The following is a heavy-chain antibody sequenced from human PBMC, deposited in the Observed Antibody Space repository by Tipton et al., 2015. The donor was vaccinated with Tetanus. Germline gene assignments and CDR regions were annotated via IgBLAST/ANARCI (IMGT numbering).Heavy chain of an antibody. V-gene: IGHV3-23*01. CDR2: IGGDGDGI. CDR1: EFSFSSYA. CDR3: ARDASRYTYGSNYFDY. Sequence: SLRLSCAASEFSFSSYAMTWVRQAPGKGLEWVSVIGGDGDGIQYADSVKGRFTISRDNSKNTVYLQMSSPRAEDTAVYYCARDASRYTYGSNYFDYWGQGTLVTVSS. J-gene: IGHJ4*02. D-gene: IGHD5-18*01.